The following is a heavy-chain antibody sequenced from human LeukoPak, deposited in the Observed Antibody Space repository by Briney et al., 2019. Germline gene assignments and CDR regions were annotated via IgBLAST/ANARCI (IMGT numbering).Heavy chain of an antibody. CDR2: ISSNGRDI. CDR3: ARDSMYAFDI. CDR1: GFSISTYV. V-gene: IGHV3-21*01. J-gene: IGHJ3*02. D-gene: IGHD2-2*01. Sequence: GGSLRLSCAASGFSISTYVMNWVRQAPGQGPEWVSSISSNGRDIFYADSVKGRFTISRDNAKNSPYLQMNSLRAEDTAVYYCARDSMYAFDIWGQGTMVTVSS.